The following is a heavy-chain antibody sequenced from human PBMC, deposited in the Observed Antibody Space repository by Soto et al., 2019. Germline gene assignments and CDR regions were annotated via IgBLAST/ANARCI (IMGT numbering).Heavy chain of an antibody. V-gene: IGHV1-18*04. J-gene: IGHJ6*02. CDR3: ARLTPYCSSTSCPPSLYYYGMDV. CDR1: GYTFTSYY. D-gene: IGHD2-2*01. Sequence: ASVKVSCKASGYTFTSYYVHWVRQAPGQGLEWMGWINPNTGGTNYAQKLQGRVTMTTDTSTSTAYMELRSLRSDDTAVYYCARLTPYCSSTSCPPSLYYYGMDVWGQGTTVTVSS. CDR2: INPNTGGT.